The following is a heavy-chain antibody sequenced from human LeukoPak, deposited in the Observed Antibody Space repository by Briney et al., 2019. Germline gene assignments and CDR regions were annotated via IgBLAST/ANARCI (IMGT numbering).Heavy chain of an antibody. CDR3: ARVDYGEYAFDI. J-gene: IGHJ3*02. D-gene: IGHD4-17*01. V-gene: IGHV4-31*03. Sequence: SETLSLTCSVSSGSINSGGYYWSWIRQHPGKGLEWIGYIYHSGSTYYNPSLKSRVTISIDTSKSQFSQKLSSVTAADTAVYYCARVDYGEYAFDIWGQGTMVTISS. CDR2: IYHSGST. CDR1: SGSINSGGYY.